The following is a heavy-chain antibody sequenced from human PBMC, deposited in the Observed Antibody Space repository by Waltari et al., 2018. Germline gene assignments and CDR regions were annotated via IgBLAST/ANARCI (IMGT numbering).Heavy chain of an antibody. D-gene: IGHD6-19*01. CDR1: GFTLSSNY. Sequence: EVQLVETGGGLIQPGGSLRLSCAASGFTLSSNYMSWVRQAPGKGVEGCTGIYSGGRTYNADSVKGRFTISRDNSKNTLYLQMNSLRAEDTAVYYCARIIPGAVAGRGGFDYWGQGTLVTVSS. CDR2: IYSGGRT. CDR3: ARIIPGAVAGRGGFDY. V-gene: IGHV3-53*02. J-gene: IGHJ4*02.